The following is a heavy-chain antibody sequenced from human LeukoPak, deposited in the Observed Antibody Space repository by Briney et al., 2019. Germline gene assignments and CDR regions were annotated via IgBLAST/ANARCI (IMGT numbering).Heavy chain of an antibody. CDR3: EYGSGKFCDY. D-gene: IGHD3-10*01. CDR1: GYTFTHYY. J-gene: IGHJ4*02. CDR2: INPNSGGT. Sequence: ASVRDSCKASGYTFTHYYMHWVRQAPGQGLEWMGWINPNSGGTKSAQQFQSRVTMTRETSITTAYMELSRLISDDTAVYYCEYGSGKFCDYGGQGTRVTVSS. V-gene: IGHV1-2*02.